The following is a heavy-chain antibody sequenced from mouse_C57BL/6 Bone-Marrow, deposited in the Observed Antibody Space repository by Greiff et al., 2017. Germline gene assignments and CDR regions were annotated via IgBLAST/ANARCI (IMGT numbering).Heavy chain of an antibody. J-gene: IGHJ4*01. CDR1: GFNINNSY. D-gene: IGHD1-1*01. CDR3: ASCHYSGSDYAMDY. Sequence: EVQLQQPVAELVRPGASVKLSCTASGFNINNSYMHWVKQRPEQGLEWIGRLDPANGNTKYAPTFQGKATLTADTASNTAYLQLSSLTSEDTAIYYCASCHYSGSDYAMDYWGQGTSVTVSS. V-gene: IGHV14-3*01. CDR2: LDPANGNT.